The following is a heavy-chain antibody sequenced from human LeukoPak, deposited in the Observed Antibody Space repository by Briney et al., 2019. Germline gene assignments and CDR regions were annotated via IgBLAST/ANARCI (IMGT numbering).Heavy chain of an antibody. CDR2: ISGSGGST. CDR3: AKDSRSSSSRGAFDS. V-gene: IGHV3-23*01. J-gene: IGHJ4*02. D-gene: IGHD6-13*01. CDR1: GFTFSSYA. Sequence: GGSLRLSCAASGFTFSSYAMSWVRQAPGKGLEWVSAISGSGGSTYYADSVKGRFTISRDNSKNTLYLQMNSLRAEDTAVYYCAKDSRSSSSRGAFDSWGQGTLVTVSS.